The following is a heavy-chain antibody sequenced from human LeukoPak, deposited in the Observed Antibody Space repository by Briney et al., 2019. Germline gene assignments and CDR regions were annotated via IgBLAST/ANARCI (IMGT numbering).Heavy chain of an antibody. J-gene: IGHJ4*02. V-gene: IGHV3-23*01. Sequence: GGSLRLSCAASGFTFSSYGMSWVRQAPGKGLEWVSAISGSGGSTYYADSVKGRFTISRDNSKNTLYLQMNSLRAEDTAVYYCAKGVGSSGWRPFDYWGQGTLVTVSS. CDR3: AKGVGSSGWRPFDY. CDR1: GFTFSSYG. CDR2: ISGSGGST. D-gene: IGHD6-19*01.